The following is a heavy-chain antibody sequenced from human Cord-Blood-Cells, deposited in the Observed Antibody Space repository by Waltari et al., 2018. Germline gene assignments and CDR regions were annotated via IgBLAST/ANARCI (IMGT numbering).Heavy chain of an antibody. V-gene: IGHV1-18*01. CDR2: ISAYNGNT. D-gene: IGHD3-10*01. CDR3: ARDSVGLGEGQMKTIDY. J-gene: IGHJ4*02. Sequence: QVQLVQSGAEVKKPGASVKVSCKASGYTFTSYGISWVRPAPGQGLEWMGWISAYNGNTNYAQKLQGRVTMTTDTSTSTAYMELRSLRSDDTAVYYCARDSVGLGEGQMKTIDYWGQGTLVTVSS. CDR1: GYTFTSYG.